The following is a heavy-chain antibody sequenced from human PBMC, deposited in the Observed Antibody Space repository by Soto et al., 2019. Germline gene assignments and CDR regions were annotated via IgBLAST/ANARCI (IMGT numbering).Heavy chain of an antibody. CDR2: IYYSGST. CDR1: GGSISSYY. D-gene: IGHD3-22*01. V-gene: IGHV4-59*01. CDR3: ARESGTMIVVGPRSNGMDV. J-gene: IGHJ6*02. Sequence: TLSLTCTVSGGSISSYYWSWIRQPPGKGLGWIGYIYYSGSTNYNPSLKSRVTISVDTSKNQFSLKLSSVTAADTAVYYCARESGTMIVVGPRSNGMDVLGQGTTVTVS.